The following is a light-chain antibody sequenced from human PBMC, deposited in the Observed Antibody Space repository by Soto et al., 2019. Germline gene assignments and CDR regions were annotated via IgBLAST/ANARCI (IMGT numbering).Light chain of an antibody. Sequence: EIVLTQSPGTLSLSPGERATLSCRASQSVSSSYLAWYQQKPGQAPRLLIYGASSRATGIQDRFIGSGSETDFTLTISRLEPEVFAVYYCQQYGRTPPRYTFGQGTKLEIK. V-gene: IGKV3-20*01. CDR1: QSVSSSY. J-gene: IGKJ2*01. CDR3: QQYGRTPPRYT. CDR2: GAS.